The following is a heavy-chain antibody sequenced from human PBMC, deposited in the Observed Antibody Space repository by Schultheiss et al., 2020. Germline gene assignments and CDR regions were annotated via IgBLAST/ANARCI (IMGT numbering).Heavy chain of an antibody. J-gene: IGHJ6*02. Sequence: ASVKVSCKASGYTFTGYYMHWVRQAPGQGLEWMGWINPNSGGTNYAQKFQGWVTMTRDTSISTAYMELSRLRSDDTAVYYCARGGATVTPYGMDVWGQGTTVNVSS. CDR3: ARGGATVTPYGMDV. CDR2: INPNSGGT. D-gene: IGHD4-17*01. CDR1: GYTFTGYY. V-gene: IGHV1-2*04.